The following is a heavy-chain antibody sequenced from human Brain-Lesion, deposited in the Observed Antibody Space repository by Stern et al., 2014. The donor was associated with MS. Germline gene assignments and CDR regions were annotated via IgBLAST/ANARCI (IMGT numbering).Heavy chain of an antibody. D-gene: IGHD5-18*01. J-gene: IGHJ4*02. CDR1: GGSISSGSDY. Sequence: VQLVESGPGLVKPSQTLSLTCTVSGGSISSGSDYWSWIRQPVGKGLEWIGRIHPSGSAIYTPSLKSRVTISTDTSMNQFSLELNSATAADTAIYYCASGYRIFDYWGQGILVTVSS. CDR3: ASGYRIFDY. V-gene: IGHV4-61*02. CDR2: IHPSGSA.